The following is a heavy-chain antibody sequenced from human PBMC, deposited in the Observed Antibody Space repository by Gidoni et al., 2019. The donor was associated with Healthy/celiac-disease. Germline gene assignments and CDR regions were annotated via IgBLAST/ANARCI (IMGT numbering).Heavy chain of an antibody. D-gene: IGHD3-10*01. CDR1: GDTVTSYG. CDR2: ISAYKGNT. J-gene: IGHJ5*02. V-gene: IGHV1-18*01. Sequence: QVQLVQSGAAVKKLGASVKVCCKASGDTVTSYGISWVRQAPGQGLEWMGWISAYKGNTNYAQKLQGRVTMTTDTSTSTAYMELRSLRSDDTAVYYCARILRRFNNWFDPWCQGTLVTVSS. CDR3: ARILRRFNNWFDP.